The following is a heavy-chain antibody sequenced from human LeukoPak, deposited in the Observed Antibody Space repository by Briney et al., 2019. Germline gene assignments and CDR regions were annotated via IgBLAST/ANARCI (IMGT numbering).Heavy chain of an antibody. J-gene: IGHJ6*02. CDR3: ARDMVVLRFLEWLYTNYYGMDV. V-gene: IGHV4-34*01. Sequence: YNPSLKSRVTISVDTSKNQFSLKLSSVTAADTAVYYCARDMVVLRFLEWLYTNYYGMDVWGQGTTVTVSS. D-gene: IGHD3-3*01.